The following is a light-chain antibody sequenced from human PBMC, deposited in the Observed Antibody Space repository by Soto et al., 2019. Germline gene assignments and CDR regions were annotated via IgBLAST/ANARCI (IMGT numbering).Light chain of an antibody. CDR1: ISNIGVNY. CDR3: ATWDSNLRAVV. Sequence: QSVLTQPPSVSAAPGLKVTISCPGSISNIGVNYVSWYQQVPGTAPKLLIYEHNKRPSGIPDRFSGSTSGTSATLGITGLQTGDEGDYYCATWDSNLRAVVFGGGTKLTVL. CDR2: EHN. V-gene: IGLV1-51*01. J-gene: IGLJ2*01.